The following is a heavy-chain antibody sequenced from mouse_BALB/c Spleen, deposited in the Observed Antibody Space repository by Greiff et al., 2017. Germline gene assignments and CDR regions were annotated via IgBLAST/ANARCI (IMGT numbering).Heavy chain of an antibody. CDR3: ARRGYGEDYAMDY. CDR2: ISNGGGST. Sequence: EVKVVESGGGLVQPGGSLKLSCAASGFTFSSYTMSWVRQTPEKRLEWVAYISNGGGSTYYPDTVKGRFTISRDNAKNTLYLQMSSLKSEDTAMYYGARRGYGEDYAMDYWGQGTSDTVSS. CDR1: GFTFSSYT. D-gene: IGHD2-2*01. J-gene: IGHJ4*01. V-gene: IGHV5-12-2*01.